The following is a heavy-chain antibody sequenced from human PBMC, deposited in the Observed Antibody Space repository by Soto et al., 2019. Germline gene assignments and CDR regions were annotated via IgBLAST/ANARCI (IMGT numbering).Heavy chain of an antibody. CDR2: INHSGST. D-gene: IGHD3-3*01. CDR3: ARARKGSGSDYYYHYGMDV. Sequence: PSETLSLTCSVYGGSFSDYYWSWIRQPPGKGLEWIGEINHSGSTNYNPSLKSRVTISVHTSKNQFSLKLSSVTAADTAVYYCARARKGSGSDYYYHYGMDVGGKGTTVTVSS. CDR1: GGSFSDYY. V-gene: IGHV4-34*01. J-gene: IGHJ6*04.